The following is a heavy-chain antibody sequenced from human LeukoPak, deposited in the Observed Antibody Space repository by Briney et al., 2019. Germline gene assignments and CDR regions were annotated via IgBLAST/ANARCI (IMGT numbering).Heavy chain of an antibody. J-gene: IGHJ5*02. V-gene: IGHV1-18*04. Sequence: ASAKVSRKASGYTFTSYGISWVRQAPGQGLEWMGWISAYNGNTNYAQKLQGRVTMTTDTSTSTAYMELRSLRSDDTAVYYCARGPAGQQLVLSWFDPWGQGTLVTVSS. CDR2: ISAYNGNT. CDR3: ARGPAGQQLVLSWFDP. CDR1: GYTFTSYG. D-gene: IGHD6-13*01.